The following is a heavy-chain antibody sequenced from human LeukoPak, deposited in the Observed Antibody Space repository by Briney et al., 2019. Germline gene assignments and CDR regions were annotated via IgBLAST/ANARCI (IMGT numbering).Heavy chain of an antibody. D-gene: IGHD2-2*02. CDR2: IKQDGSEK. Sequence: GGSLRLSCAASGFTFSRYWMSWVRQAPGKGLEWVANIKQDGSEKYYVDSVKGRFTISRDNAKNSLYLQMNSLRAEDTAVYYCARNTVDCSSTSCYTFDYWGQGTLVTVSS. CDR1: GFTFSRYW. CDR3: ARNTVDCSSTSCYTFDY. V-gene: IGHV3-7*01. J-gene: IGHJ4*02.